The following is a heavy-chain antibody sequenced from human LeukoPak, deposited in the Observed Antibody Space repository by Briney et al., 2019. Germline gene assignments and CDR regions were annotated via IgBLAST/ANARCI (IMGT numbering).Heavy chain of an antibody. V-gene: IGHV4-59*01. CDR3: ARARCGDLIDY. CDR1: GGSISSYY. D-gene: IGHD4-17*01. CDR2: IYYSGST. Sequence: SETLSLTCTVSGGSISSYYWSWIRQPPGKGLEWIGYIYYSGSTNYNPSLKSRVTISVDTSKNQFSLKLSSVTAADRAVYYCARARCGDLIDYWGQGTLVTVSS. J-gene: IGHJ4*02.